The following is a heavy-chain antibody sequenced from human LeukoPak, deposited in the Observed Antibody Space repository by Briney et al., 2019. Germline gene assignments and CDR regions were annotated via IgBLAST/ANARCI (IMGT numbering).Heavy chain of an antibody. CDR2: IYTSGST. D-gene: IGHD3-10*01. Sequence: SQTLSLTCTVSGGSISSGSYYWSWIRQPAGKGLEWIGRIYTSGSTNYNPSLKSRVTMSVDTSKNQFSLKLSSVIAADTAVYYCARAKPRNQGYYGSGSPNWFDPWGQGTLVTVSS. CDR1: GGSISSGSYY. CDR3: ARAKPRNQGYYGSGSPNWFDP. V-gene: IGHV4-61*02. J-gene: IGHJ5*02.